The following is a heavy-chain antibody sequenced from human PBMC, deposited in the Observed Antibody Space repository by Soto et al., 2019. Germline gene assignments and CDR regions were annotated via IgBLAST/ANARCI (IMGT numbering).Heavy chain of an antibody. Sequence: SETLSLTCTVSGGSISSYYWSWIRQPPGKGLEWIGYIYYSGSTNYNPSLKSRVTISVDTSKNQFSLKLSSVTAADTAVYYCAGTIAARRSYYYYYGMDVWGQGTTVTV. D-gene: IGHD6-6*01. CDR1: GGSISSYY. V-gene: IGHV4-59*01. CDR2: IYYSGST. J-gene: IGHJ6*02. CDR3: AGTIAARRSYYYYYGMDV.